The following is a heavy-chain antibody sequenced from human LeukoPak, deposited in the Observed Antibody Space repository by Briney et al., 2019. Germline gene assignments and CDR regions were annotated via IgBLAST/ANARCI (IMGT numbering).Heavy chain of an antibody. CDR2: IRSKANSYAT. CDR3: TRRRTYYYDSSEGY. V-gene: IGHV3-73*01. D-gene: IGHD3-22*01. J-gene: IGHJ4*02. Sequence: GGSLRLSCAASGFTFSGSAMHWVRQASGKGLEWVGRIRSKANSYATAYAASVKGRFTISRDDSKNTAYLQMNSLKTEDTAVYYCTRRRTYYYDSSEGYWGQGTLVTVSS. CDR1: GFTFSGSA.